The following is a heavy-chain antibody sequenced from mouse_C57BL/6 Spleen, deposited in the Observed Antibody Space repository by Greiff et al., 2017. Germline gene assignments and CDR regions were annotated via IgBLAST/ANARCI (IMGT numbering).Heavy chain of an antibody. CDR3: ARNWDEYFGV. CDR1: GFTFSDYG. J-gene: IGHJ1*03. V-gene: IGHV5-17*01. CDR2: ISSGSSTI. Sequence: EVQLVESGGGLVKPGGSLKLSCAASGFTFSDYGMHWVRQAPEKGLEWVAYISSGSSTINYADTVKGRFTISRDNAKNTLFLQMTSLRSEDTAMYYCARNWDEYFGVWGTGTTVTVSS. D-gene: IGHD4-1*01.